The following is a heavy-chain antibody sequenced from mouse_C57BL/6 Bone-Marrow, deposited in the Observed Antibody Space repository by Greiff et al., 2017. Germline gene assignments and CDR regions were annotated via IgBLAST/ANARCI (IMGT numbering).Heavy chain of an antibody. V-gene: IGHV1-9*01. CDR2: ILPGSGST. Sequence: VQLQQSGAELMKPGASVKLSCKATGYTFTGYWIEWVKQRPGHGLEWIGGILPGSGSTNYNEKFKGKATFTADTSSNTSYMELSSLTTEDSAIYSCAWGYGNYGRGAMDYWGQGTSVTVSA. D-gene: IGHD2-1*01. CDR3: AWGYGNYGRGAMDY. J-gene: IGHJ4*01. CDR1: GYTFTGYW.